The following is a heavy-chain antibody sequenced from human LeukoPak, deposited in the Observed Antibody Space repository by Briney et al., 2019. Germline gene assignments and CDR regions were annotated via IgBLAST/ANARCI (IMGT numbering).Heavy chain of an antibody. CDR2: IKPKGGST. CDR3: ARAGTQTKKRWLQPPNHFDY. D-gene: IGHD5-24*01. CDR1: RYTLTRYH. V-gene: IGHV1-46*01. J-gene: IGHJ4*02. Sequence: GASVKGSFKASRYTLTRYHMHWVRQAPGQGVEGMGKIKPKGGSTSYAQKFQGRDTMTRDTSTSTVYMELSSLRSEDTAVYYCARAGTQTKKRWLQPPNHFDYWGQGTLVTVSS.